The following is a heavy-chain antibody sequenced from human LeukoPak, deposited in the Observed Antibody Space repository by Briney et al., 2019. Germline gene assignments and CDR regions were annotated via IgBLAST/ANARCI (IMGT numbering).Heavy chain of an antibody. CDR2: IYYSGST. CDR1: GGSISSYY. J-gene: IGHJ4*02. V-gene: IGHV4-59*08. CDR3: ARHSGRNYYGSGSYWNVGGYFDY. Sequence: SETLSLTCSVSGGSISSYYWSWIRQPPGRGLEWIGYIYYSGSTNYNPSLKSRVTISVDTSKNQFSLKLSSVTAADTAVYYCARHSGRNYYGSGSYWNVGGYFDYWGQGTLVTVSS. D-gene: IGHD3-10*01.